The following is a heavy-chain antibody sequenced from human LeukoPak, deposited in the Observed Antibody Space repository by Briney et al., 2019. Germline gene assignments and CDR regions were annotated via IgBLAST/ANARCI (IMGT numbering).Heavy chain of an antibody. CDR2: IYYSGST. V-gene: IGHV4-59*01. CDR1: GGSISSYY. Sequence: SETLSLTCTVSGGSISSYYWSWIRQPPGKGLEWIGYIYYSGSTNYNPSLKSRVTISVDTSKNQFSLKLSSVTAADTAVYYCASRGVVAGTQYFQHWGQGTLVTVSS. CDR3: ASRGVVAGTQYFQH. J-gene: IGHJ1*01. D-gene: IGHD6-19*01.